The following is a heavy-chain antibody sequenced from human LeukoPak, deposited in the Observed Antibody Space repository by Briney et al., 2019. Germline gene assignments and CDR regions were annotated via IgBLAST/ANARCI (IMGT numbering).Heavy chain of an antibody. Sequence: PSETLSLTCTVSGGSISSYYWSWIRQPPGKGLEWVGYIYYSGSTNYNPSLKSRVTISVDTSKNQFSLKLSSVTAADTAVYYCARVVGGSGSYFMPVGWFDPWGQGTLVTVSS. CDR3: ARVVGGSGSYFMPVGWFDP. CDR1: GGSISSYY. V-gene: IGHV4-59*01. J-gene: IGHJ5*02. CDR2: IYYSGST. D-gene: IGHD3-10*01.